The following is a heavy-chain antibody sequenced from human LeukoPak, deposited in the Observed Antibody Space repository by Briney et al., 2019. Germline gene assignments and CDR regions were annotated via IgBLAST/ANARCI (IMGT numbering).Heavy chain of an antibody. Sequence: PGGSLRLSCITSGFTFSRSGFHWVRQAPGKGLEWVAFIRYDAINQYYADSVKGRFTISRDDSKSTVFLQMNNLKDDDTAVYCCAKTVGDAVFYFYMDVWGKGTAVTVSS. CDR1: GFTFSRSG. CDR3: AKTVGDAVFYFYMDV. D-gene: IGHD5-24*01. V-gene: IGHV3-30*02. J-gene: IGHJ6*03. CDR2: IRYDAINQ.